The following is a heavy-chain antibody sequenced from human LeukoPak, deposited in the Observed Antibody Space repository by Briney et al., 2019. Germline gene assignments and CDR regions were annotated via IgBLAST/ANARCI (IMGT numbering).Heavy chain of an antibody. D-gene: IGHD3-16*01. V-gene: IGHV3-48*04. J-gene: IGHJ4*02. CDR1: GFSFSTYS. CDR2: ISSSGTTI. Sequence: PGGSLRLSCVVSGFSFSTYSLNWIRQAPGKGLEWVSYISSSGTTIYYADSVKGRFTISRDNAKNSLYLQMNSLRAEDTAVYYCARATWGYIDYWGQGTLVTVSS. CDR3: ARATWGYIDY.